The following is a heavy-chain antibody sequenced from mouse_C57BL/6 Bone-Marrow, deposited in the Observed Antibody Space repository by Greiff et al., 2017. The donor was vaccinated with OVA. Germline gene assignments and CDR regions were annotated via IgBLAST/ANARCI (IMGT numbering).Heavy chain of an antibody. V-gene: IGHV2-2*01. D-gene: IGHD1-1*01. CDR1: GFSLTSYG. CDR3: ARKTPFYSFYAMDY. Sequence: VHLVESGPGLVQPSQSLSITCTVSGFSLTSYGVHWVRQSPGKGLEWLGVIWSGGSTDYNAAFISRLSISKDNSKSQVFFKMNSLQADDTAIYYCARKTPFYSFYAMDYWGQGTSVTVSS. J-gene: IGHJ4*01. CDR2: IWSGGST.